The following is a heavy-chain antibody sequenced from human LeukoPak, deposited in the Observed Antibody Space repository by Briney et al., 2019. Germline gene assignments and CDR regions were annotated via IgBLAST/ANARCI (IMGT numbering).Heavy chain of an antibody. CDR1: GGSFSGYY. D-gene: IGHD2-2*01. Sequence: SETLSLTCAVYGGSFSGYYWSWIRQPPGKGLEWIGYIYYSGSTNYNPSLKSRVTISVDTSKNQFSLKLSSVTAADTAVYYCARDLRCSSTSCQNHEPYYYYYGMDVWGQGTTVTVSS. CDR2: IYYSGST. V-gene: IGHV4-59*01. CDR3: ARDLRCSSTSCQNHEPYYYYYGMDV. J-gene: IGHJ6*02.